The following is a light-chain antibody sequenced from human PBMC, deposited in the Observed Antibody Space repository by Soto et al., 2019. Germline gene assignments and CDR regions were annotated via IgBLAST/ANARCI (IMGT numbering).Light chain of an antibody. V-gene: IGLV4-69*01. J-gene: IGLJ2*01. CDR1: SGHSNYA. Sequence: QSVLTQSPSASASLGASVKLTCTLSSGHSNYAIAWHQQQPEKGPRYLMKLNRDGSHSKGDGIPNRFSGSSSGAERYLTISSLQSEDEADYYGQTWGTGIVIFGGGTQLTVL. CDR3: QTWGTGIVI. CDR2: LNRDGSH.